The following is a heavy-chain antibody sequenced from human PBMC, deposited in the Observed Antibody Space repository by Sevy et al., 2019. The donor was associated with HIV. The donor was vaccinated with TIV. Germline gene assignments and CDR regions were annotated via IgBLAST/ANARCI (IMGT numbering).Heavy chain of an antibody. Sequence: GGSLRLSCAASGFLFSSYDMNWVRQAPGKGLEWVSYISNSGSTTQYSDLLRGRFTISGDDAKRSLYLQMNSLRAEDTAVYYCARDLPPSATTVAHFDCWGQGTLVTVSS. J-gene: IGHJ4*02. CDR3: ARDLPPSATTVAHFDC. V-gene: IGHV3-48*03. CDR1: GFLFSSYD. D-gene: IGHD4-17*01. CDR2: ISNSGSTT.